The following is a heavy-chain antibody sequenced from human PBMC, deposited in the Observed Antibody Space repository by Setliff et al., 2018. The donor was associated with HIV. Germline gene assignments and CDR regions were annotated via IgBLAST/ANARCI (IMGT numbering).Heavy chain of an antibody. CDR3: AREIKNPRYFDS. D-gene: IGHD3-16*01. CDR2: MYHTGST. Sequence: SETLSLTCAVSGYSISSGCYWGWIRQPPGKGLEWIGSMYHTGSTYYSPSLNSRFTISVDTSKNQFSLRLSSVTAADTAVYYCAREIKNPRYFDSWGQGTLVTVSS. J-gene: IGHJ4*02. CDR1: GYSISSGCY. V-gene: IGHV4-38-2*02.